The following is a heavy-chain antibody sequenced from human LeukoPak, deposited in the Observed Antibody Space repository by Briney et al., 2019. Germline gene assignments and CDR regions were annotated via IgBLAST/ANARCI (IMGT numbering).Heavy chain of an antibody. CDR3: ARAGYSGYDSRYYYYMDV. Sequence: SETLSLTCTVSGGSISSSSYYWGWIRQPPGKGLEWIGSIYYSGSTYYNPSLKSRVTISVDTSKNQFSLKLSSVTAADTAVYYCARAGYSGYDSRYYYYMDVWGKGTTVTVSS. CDR2: IYYSGST. V-gene: IGHV4-39*01. D-gene: IGHD5-12*01. CDR1: GGSISSSSYY. J-gene: IGHJ6*03.